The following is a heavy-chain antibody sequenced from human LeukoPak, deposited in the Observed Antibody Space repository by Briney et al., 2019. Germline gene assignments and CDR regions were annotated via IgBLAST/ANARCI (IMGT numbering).Heavy chain of an antibody. CDR2: IKTNSDGGTT. CDR3: HYYYDRPNNNYVGY. Sequence: GGSLRLSCAACGFTFSTSYMLWVRQAPGKRLEWVGRIKTNSDGGTTDYAAPVKGRFTISRDDSKATLYLQMDSLKTEDTAVYFCHYYYDRPNNNYVGYWGQGTLVAVSS. D-gene: IGHD3-22*01. V-gene: IGHV3-15*01. CDR1: GFTFSTSY. J-gene: IGHJ4*02.